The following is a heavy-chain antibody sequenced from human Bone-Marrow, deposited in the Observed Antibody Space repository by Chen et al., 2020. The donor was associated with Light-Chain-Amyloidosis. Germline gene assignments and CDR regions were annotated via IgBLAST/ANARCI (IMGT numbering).Heavy chain of an antibody. V-gene: IGHV1-2*04. CDR3: ARWTFYMDV. J-gene: IGHJ6*03. Sequence: QVQLVLSGDEVKKPGASVKAACTVSGYTFTGYYMHWVRQAPGQGLEWMGWINPNSGGTSYAQKFQGWVTMTRDTSISTAYMELSRLRSDDTAVYYCARWTFYMDVWGKGTTVTVS. CDR1: GYTFTGYY. CDR2: INPNSGGT.